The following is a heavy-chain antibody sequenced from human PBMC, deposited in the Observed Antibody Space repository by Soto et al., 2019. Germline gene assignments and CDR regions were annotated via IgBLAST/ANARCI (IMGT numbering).Heavy chain of an antibody. CDR1: GYTFTTYG. J-gene: IGHJ4*02. D-gene: IGHD3-3*01. CDR2: ITLYNDKT. CDR3: ARDKGVGGHIPIFGVVSGMFDY. Sequence: QVQLVQSGTEVKKPGASVKVSCKASGYTFTTYGISWVRQAPGQGLEWMGWITLYNDKTIYAQELQGRVTLTTDTSTNTAYMELRSLRSDDTAVYYCARDKGVGGHIPIFGVVSGMFDYWGQGTLVAVSS. V-gene: IGHV1-18*01.